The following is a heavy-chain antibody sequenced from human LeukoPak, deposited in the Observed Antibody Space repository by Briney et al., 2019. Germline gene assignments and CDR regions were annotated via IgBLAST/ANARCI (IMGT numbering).Heavy chain of an antibody. J-gene: IGHJ4*02. CDR3: AKDGYDGSGAYIDY. CDR2: ILHDGSNK. D-gene: IGHD3-22*01. CDR1: GFTFSSYG. Sequence: PGGSLRLSCAASGFTFSSYGMHWVRQAPGKGLEWVAAILHDGSNKYYADSVEGRFTISRDNSKNTLYLQMNSLRAEDTAVYNCAKDGYDGSGAYIDYWGQGTLVTVSS. V-gene: IGHV3-30*18.